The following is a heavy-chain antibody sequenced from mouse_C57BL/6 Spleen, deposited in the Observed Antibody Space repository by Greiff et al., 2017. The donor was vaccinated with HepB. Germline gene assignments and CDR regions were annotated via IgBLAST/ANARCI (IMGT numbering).Heavy chain of an antibody. V-gene: IGHV1-53*01. CDR2: INPNNGGT. CDR3: ARDYSNSYFDV. Sequence: QVQLQQPGTELVKPGASVKLSCKASGYTFTSYWMHWVKQRPGQGLEWIGDINPNNGGTIYNQKFKGKATLTVDKSSSTAYMELRSLTSEDTAVYYCARDYSNSYFDVWGTGTTVTVSS. J-gene: IGHJ1*03. CDR1: GYTFTSYW. D-gene: IGHD2-5*01.